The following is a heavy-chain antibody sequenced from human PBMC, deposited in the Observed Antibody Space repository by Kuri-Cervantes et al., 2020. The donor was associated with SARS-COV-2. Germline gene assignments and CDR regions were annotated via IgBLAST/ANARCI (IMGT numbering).Heavy chain of an antibody. CDR2: IYYSGST. Sequence: SETLSLTCTVSGGSISSSSYYWGWIRQPPGKGLEWIGSIYYSGSTYYNPSLKSRVTISVDTSKNQFSLKLSSVTAADTAVYYCARGYCSSTSCYWDGDWFDPWGQGTLVTVSS. J-gene: IGHJ5*02. V-gene: IGHV4-39*01. D-gene: IGHD2-2*01. CDR3: ARGYCSSTSCYWDGDWFDP. CDR1: GGSISSSSYY.